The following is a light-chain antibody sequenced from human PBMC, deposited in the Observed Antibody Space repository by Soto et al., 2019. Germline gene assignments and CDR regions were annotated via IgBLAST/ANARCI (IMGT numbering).Light chain of an antibody. CDR3: QQSYSTPNT. J-gene: IGKJ2*01. CDR1: QSISSY. Sequence: DIQMTQSPSSLSASVGDRVTXTCRASQSISSYLNWYQQKPGKAPKLLIYAASSLQSGVPSRFSGSGSGTDFTLTISSLQPEDFATYYCQQSYSTPNTFGQGTKLEIK. V-gene: IGKV1-39*01. CDR2: AAS.